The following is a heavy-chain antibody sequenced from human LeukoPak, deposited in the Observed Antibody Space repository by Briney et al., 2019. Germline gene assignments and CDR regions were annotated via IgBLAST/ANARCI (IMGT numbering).Heavy chain of an antibody. J-gene: IGHJ3*02. V-gene: IGHV3-21*01. D-gene: IGHD3-10*01. CDR3: ARVGAVRAFDI. CDR2: ISSSSSYI. CDR1: GFTFSSYS. Sequence: GGSLRLSCEASGFTFSSYSMNWVRQAPGKGLEWVSSISSSSSYIYYADSVKGRFTISKDNAKNSLYLQMNSLRAEDTAVYYCARVGAVRAFDIWGQGTMVTVSS.